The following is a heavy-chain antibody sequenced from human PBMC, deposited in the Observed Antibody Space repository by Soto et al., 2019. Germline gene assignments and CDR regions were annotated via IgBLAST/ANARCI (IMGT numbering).Heavy chain of an antibody. CDR3: ARDREIAAANNWFDP. CDR2: IIPIFGTT. J-gene: IGHJ5*02. V-gene: IGHV1-69*01. Sequence: QVQLVQSGAEVKKPGSSVKVSCKASGGTFSSYAISWVRQAPGQGLEWMGGIIPIFGTTNYAQKFQGRVTITADESTSTAYMELSSLRSEDTAVYCCARDREIAAANNWFDPWGQGTLVTVSS. CDR1: GGTFSSYA. D-gene: IGHD6-13*01.